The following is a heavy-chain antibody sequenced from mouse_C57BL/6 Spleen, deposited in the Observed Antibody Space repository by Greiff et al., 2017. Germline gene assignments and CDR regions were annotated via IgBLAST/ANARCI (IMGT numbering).Heavy chain of an antibody. CDR1: GFTFTDYY. D-gene: IGHD4-1*01. Sequence: EVKLMESGGGLVQPGGSLSLSCAASGFTFTDYYMSWVRQPPGKALEWLGFIRNKANGYTTEYSASVKGRFTISRDNSQSILYLQMNALRAEDSATYYCARLQTGAWFAYWGQGTLVTVSA. CDR2: IRNKANGYTT. J-gene: IGHJ3*01. CDR3: ARLQTGAWFAY. V-gene: IGHV7-3*01.